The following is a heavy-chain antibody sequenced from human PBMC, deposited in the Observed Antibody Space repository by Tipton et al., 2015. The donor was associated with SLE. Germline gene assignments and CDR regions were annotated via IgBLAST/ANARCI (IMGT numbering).Heavy chain of an antibody. CDR2: IDYSGTT. D-gene: IGHD3-10*01. J-gene: IGHJ3*02. CDR3: ARDLYHYGTKSYYTRAFDI. Sequence: LRLSCTVSGGSISTGGHCWTWIRQHPGRGLEWIGDIDYSGTTYYNPSLQSRATISVDTSRKQFSLKLSSVTAADTAVYYCARDLYHYGTKSYYTRAFDIWGRGTMVTVYS. V-gene: IGHV4-31*02. CDR1: GGSISTGGHC.